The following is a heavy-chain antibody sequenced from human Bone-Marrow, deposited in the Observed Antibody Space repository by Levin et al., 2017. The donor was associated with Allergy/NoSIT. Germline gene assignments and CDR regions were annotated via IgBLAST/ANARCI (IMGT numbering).Heavy chain of an antibody. J-gene: IGHJ4*02. CDR1: GFTFSSYS. D-gene: IGHD3-22*01. Sequence: GGSLRLSCAASGFTFSSYSMNWVRQAPGKGLEWVSSISSSSSYIYYADSVKGRFTISRDNAKNSLYLQMNSLRAEDTAVYYCARDPYYYDSSGYYKDWGQGTLVTVSS. V-gene: IGHV3-21*01. CDR3: ARDPYYYDSSGYYKD. CDR2: ISSSSSYI.